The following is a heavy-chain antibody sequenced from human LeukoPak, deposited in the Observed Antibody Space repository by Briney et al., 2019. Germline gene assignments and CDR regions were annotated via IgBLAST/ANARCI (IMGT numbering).Heavy chain of an antibody. CDR3: AKGGGRPLDDAFDV. V-gene: IGHV3-23*01. CDR2: ILNNGVST. CDR1: GFNFGTYA. Sequence: GGSLRLSCAASGFNFGTYAMTWVRQAPGMGLEWVSTILNNGVSTYHADSVKGRFTISRDNSRNTLHPQMNSLRAEDTAIYYCAKGGGRPLDDAFDVWGQGTMVTVSS. J-gene: IGHJ3*01.